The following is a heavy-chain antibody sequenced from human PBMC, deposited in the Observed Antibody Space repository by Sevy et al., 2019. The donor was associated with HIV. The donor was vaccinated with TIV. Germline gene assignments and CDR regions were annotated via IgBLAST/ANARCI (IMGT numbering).Heavy chain of an antibody. D-gene: IGHD4-17*01. J-gene: IGHJ4*02. CDR1: GFPFSSYE. CDR3: ARDLPPTATTVAHFDY. Sequence: GGSLRLSCVASGFPFSSYEMNWVRQAPGKGLEWISYISRSGSNIYYSDSVKGRFTLSRDNAKNSLYLQMNSLMAGDTALYYCARDLPPTATTVAHFDYWGQGTLVTVSS. CDR2: ISRSGSNI. V-gene: IGHV3-48*03.